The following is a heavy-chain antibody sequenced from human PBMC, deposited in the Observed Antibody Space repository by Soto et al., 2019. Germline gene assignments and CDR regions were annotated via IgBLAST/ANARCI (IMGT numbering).Heavy chain of an antibody. V-gene: IGHV1-24*01. Sequence: AAVKVSCKVSGYTLTELSMHWVRQAPGKGLEWMGGFDPEDGETIYAQKFQGRVTMTEDTSTDTAYMELSSLRSEDTAVYYCATDTPGATLVVYFDYWGQGTLVTVSS. CDR1: GYTLTELS. J-gene: IGHJ4*02. D-gene: IGHD1-26*01. CDR2: FDPEDGET. CDR3: ATDTPGATLVVYFDY.